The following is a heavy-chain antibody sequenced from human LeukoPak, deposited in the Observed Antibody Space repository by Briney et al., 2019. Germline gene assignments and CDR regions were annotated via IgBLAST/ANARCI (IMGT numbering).Heavy chain of an antibody. D-gene: IGHD3-10*01. J-gene: IGHJ6*04. CDR1: GGSISSSSCY. CDR3: ARAEGALLWFGELLDV. CDR2: IYYSGST. Sequence: PSETLSLTCTVSGGSISSSSCYWGWIRQPPGKGLEWIGSIYYSGSTYYNPSLKSRVTISVDTSKNQFSLKLSSVTAADTAVYYCARAEGALLWFGELLDVWGKGTTVTVSS. V-gene: IGHV4-39*07.